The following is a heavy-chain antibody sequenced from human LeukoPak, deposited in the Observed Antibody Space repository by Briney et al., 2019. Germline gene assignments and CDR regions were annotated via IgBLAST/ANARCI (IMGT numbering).Heavy chain of an antibody. CDR2: IRSKAYGGTT. J-gene: IGHJ4*02. CDR1: GFTFGDYA. Sequence: GGSLRLSCTASGFTFGDYAMSWVRQAPGKGLEWVGFIRSKAYGGTTEYAASVKGRFTISRDDSKSIAYLQMNSLKTEDTAVYYCTRELDYYDSSGYGDYWGQGTLVTVSS. D-gene: IGHD3-22*01. V-gene: IGHV3-49*04. CDR3: TRELDYYDSSGYGDY.